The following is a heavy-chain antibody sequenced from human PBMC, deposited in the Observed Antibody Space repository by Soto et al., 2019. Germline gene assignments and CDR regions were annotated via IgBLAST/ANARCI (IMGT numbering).Heavy chain of an antibody. V-gene: IGHV3-33*01. J-gene: IGHJ4*02. D-gene: IGHD6-19*01. CDR3: ARDISSGWFDY. Sequence: GGSLRLSCAASGFTFSSYGMHWVRQAPGKGLEWVAVIWYDGSNKYYADSVKGRFTISRDNSKNTLYLQMNSLRAEDTAVYYCARDISSGWFDYWGQGTLVTVSS. CDR1: GFTFSSYG. CDR2: IWYDGSNK.